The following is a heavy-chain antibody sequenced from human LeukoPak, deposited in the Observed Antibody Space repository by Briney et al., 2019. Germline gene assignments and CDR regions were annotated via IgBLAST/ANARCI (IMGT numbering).Heavy chain of an antibody. D-gene: IGHD3-3*01. CDR3: AGVVAIDFWSGYYFDY. V-gene: IGHV3-53*01. CDR1: GFTVSRYY. J-gene: IGHJ4*02. CDR2: IYSGGST. Sequence: GGSLRLSCAASGFTVSRYYISWVRQAPGKGLEWVSVIYSGGSTYYADSVKGRFTISRDNSKNTPYLQMNSLRAEDTAVYYCAGVVAIDFWSGYYFDYWGQGTLVTVSS.